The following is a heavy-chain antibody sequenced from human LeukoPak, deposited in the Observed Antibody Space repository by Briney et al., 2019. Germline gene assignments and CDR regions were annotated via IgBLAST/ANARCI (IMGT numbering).Heavy chain of an antibody. Sequence: PSETLSLTCTVSGGSISSTNYYWGWIRQPPGQGLEWIVTIYYIGNTYYDPSLKSRVTIFVDTSKNHFSLKLSFVTASDTAVYYCARQRSNSGYYSNWFDPWGQGTLVTVSS. CDR3: ARQRSNSGYYSNWFDP. D-gene: IGHD3-3*01. J-gene: IGHJ5*02. CDR1: GGSISSTNYY. V-gene: IGHV4-39*01. CDR2: IYYIGNT.